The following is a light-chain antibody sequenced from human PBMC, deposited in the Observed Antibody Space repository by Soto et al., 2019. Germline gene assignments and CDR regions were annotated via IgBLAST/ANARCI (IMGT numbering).Light chain of an antibody. Sequence: EIVLTQSPATLSLSPGERATLSCRASQSVSSYLAWYQQKPGQAPRLLIYDASNRATGIPARFSGSGSGTDFTLTISCLEPEDFEVYYCPQRSNWLTWTFGQGTKVEIK. V-gene: IGKV3-11*01. CDR2: DAS. CDR1: QSVSSY. CDR3: PQRSNWLTWT. J-gene: IGKJ1*01.